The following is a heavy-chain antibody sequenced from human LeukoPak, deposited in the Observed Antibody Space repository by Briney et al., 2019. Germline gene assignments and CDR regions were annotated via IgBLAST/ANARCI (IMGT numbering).Heavy chain of an antibody. V-gene: IGHV1-8*01. CDR3: ARGFYYYGLDV. CDR1: GYTFTRYD. J-gene: IGHJ6*02. Sequence: ASVKVSCTASGYTFTRYDINWVRQAPGQGLEWMGWMNPNNGNTGYAQKFQGRVTITRSTSIDTAYMELNTLTSDDTAAYYCARGFYYYGLDVWGQGTTVTVSS. CDR2: MNPNNGNT.